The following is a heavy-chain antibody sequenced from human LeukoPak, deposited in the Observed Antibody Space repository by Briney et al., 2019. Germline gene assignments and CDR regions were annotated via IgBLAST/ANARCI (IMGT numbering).Heavy chain of an antibody. CDR3: ARAPTYYDFWSGYGYYYYYYGMDV. D-gene: IGHD3-3*01. J-gene: IGHJ6*02. CDR1: GYTFTSYA. Sequence: GASVKVSCKASGYTFTSYAMHWVRQAPGQGLEWMGWTNAGNGNTKYSQKFQGRVTITRDTSASTAYMELSSLRSEDTAVYYCARAPTYYDFWSGYGYYYYYYGMDVWGQGTTVTVS. V-gene: IGHV1-3*01. CDR2: TNAGNGNT.